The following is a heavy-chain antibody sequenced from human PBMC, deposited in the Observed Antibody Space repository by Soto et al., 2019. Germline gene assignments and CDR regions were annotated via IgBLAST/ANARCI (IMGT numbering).Heavy chain of an antibody. V-gene: IGHV1-46*01. CDR2: INPNVGTT. J-gene: IGHJ4*02. D-gene: IGHD1-26*01. Sequence: GASVKVSCKASGYMFTYYYIHWVRQGPGQGLEWMGIINPNVGTTTYAQNFQGRVTMTRHTPTITGNMDLTSLTSEDTAIYYCVRPPYTTTSQNYRDYCDQRHLIT. CDR3: VRPPYTTTSQNYRDY. CDR1: GYMFTYYY.